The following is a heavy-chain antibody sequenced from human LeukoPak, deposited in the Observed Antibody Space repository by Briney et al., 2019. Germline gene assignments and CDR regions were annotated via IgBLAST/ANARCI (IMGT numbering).Heavy chain of an antibody. V-gene: IGHV3-23*01. CDR2: ISGSGGSK. CDR1: GFTFSSYA. J-gene: IGHJ5*02. Sequence: PGGSLRLSCAASGFTFSSYAMSWVRQAPGKGLEWVSGISGSGGSKYFADSVKGRFTISRDNSKNTLYLQMNSLRAEDTAVYYCAKGYCSGGSCYYHNWFDPWGQGTQVTVSS. D-gene: IGHD2-15*01. CDR3: AKGYCSGGSCYYHNWFDP.